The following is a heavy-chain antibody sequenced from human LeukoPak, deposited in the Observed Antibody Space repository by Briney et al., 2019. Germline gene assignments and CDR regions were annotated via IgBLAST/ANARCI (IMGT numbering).Heavy chain of an antibody. D-gene: IGHD5-12*01. CDR3: ARDGESGYDSFDWFDP. Sequence: GSSVKVSCKASGYTFSSHGISWARQAPGQGLEWMGWISGYNGKTNYAQNFQGRVTMTTDTSTCTAYLELRSLRSDDTAVYYCARDGESGYDSFDWFDPWGQGTLVTVSS. CDR1: GYTFSSHG. CDR2: ISGYNGKT. J-gene: IGHJ5*02. V-gene: IGHV1-18*04.